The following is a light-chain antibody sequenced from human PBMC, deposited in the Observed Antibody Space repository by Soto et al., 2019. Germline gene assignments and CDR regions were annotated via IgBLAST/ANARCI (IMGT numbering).Light chain of an antibody. CDR3: SSYTSSSTWV. Sequence: QSVLTQPASVSGSHGQSIPISCTGPSSDVGGYNYVSWYQQHPGKAPKLMIYDVSNRPSGVSNRFSGSKSGNTASLTISGLQDEDVADYYCSSYTSSSTWVFGGGTK. J-gene: IGLJ3*02. CDR1: SSDVGGYNY. V-gene: IGLV2-14*01. CDR2: DVS.